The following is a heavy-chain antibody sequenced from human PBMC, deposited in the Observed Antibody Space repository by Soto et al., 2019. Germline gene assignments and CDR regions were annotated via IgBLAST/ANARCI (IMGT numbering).Heavy chain of an antibody. CDR3: AKDQVGTARVKTIVVVPAASPRPDAFDI. V-gene: IGHV3-23*01. Sequence: SGGSLRLSCAASGFTFSSYAMSWVRQAPGKGLEWVSAISGSGGSTYYADSVKGRFTISRDNSKNTLYLQMNSLRAEDTAVYYCAKDQVGTARVKTIVVVPAASPRPDAFDIWGQGTMVTVSS. CDR2: ISGSGGST. D-gene: IGHD2-2*01. J-gene: IGHJ3*02. CDR1: GFTFSSYA.